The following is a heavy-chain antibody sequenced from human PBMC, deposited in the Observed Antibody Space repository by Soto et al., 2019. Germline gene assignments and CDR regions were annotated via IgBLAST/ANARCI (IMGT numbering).Heavy chain of an antibody. CDR2: LLRSGSTA. D-gene: IGHD4-17*01. J-gene: IGHJ5*02. Sequence: GGSLRLSCAASGFTFSNYAMTWARQAPGKGLEWVSSLLRSGSTAYYADSVRGRFTISSDTSANSLYLQMDSLRAEDTAIYYCAKDAVSGDGIWLMDSWGQGTVVTVSS. CDR3: AKDAVSGDGIWLMDS. CDR1: GFTFSNYA. V-gene: IGHV3-23*01.